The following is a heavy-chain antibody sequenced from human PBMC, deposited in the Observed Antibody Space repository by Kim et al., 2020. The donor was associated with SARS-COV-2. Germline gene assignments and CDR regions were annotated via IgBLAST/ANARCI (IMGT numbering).Heavy chain of an antibody. CDR2: ISSSSSYI. J-gene: IGHJ6*02. CDR1: GFTFSSYS. CDR3: ARDQGYCSGGSRPYYYYGMDV. Sequence: GGSLRLSCAASGFTFSSYSMNWVRQAPGKGLEWVSSISSSSSYIYYADSVKGRFTISRDNAKNSLYLQMNSLRAEDTAVYYCARDQGYCSGGSRPYYYYGMDVWGQGTTVTVSS. V-gene: IGHV3-21*04. D-gene: IGHD2-15*01.